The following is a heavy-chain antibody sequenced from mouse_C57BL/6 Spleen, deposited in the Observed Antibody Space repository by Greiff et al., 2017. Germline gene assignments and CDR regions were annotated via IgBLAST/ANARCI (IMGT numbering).Heavy chain of an antibody. CDR3: ARGDSNYAYFDV. Sequence: QVHVKQSGAELVRPGTSVKVSCKASGYAFTNYLIEWVKQRPGQGLEWIGVINPGSGGTNYNEKFKGKATLTADKSSSTAYMQLSSLTSEDSAVYFCARGDSNYAYFDVWGTGTTVTVSS. CDR2: INPGSGGT. D-gene: IGHD2-5*01. CDR1: GYAFTNYL. V-gene: IGHV1-54*01. J-gene: IGHJ1*03.